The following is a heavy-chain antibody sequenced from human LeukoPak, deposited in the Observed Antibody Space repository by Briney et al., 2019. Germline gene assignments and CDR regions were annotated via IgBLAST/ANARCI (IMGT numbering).Heavy chain of an antibody. J-gene: IGHJ4*02. Sequence: SETLSLTCAVYGGSFSGYYWSWIRQPPGKGLEWIGEINHSGSTNYNPSLKSRVTISVDTSKNQFSLKLSSVTAADTVVYYCARVSVPYCINGVCYRGYFDYWGQGTLVTVSS. V-gene: IGHV4-34*01. D-gene: IGHD2-8*01. CDR1: GGSFSGYY. CDR2: INHSGST. CDR3: ARVSVPYCINGVCYRGYFDY.